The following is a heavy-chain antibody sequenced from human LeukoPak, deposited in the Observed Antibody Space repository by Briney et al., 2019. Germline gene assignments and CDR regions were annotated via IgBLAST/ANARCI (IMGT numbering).Heavy chain of an antibody. CDR3: AREDDFWSGYYHMDV. J-gene: IGHJ6*03. CDR2: ISSSSSYI. Sequence: GGSLRLSCAASGFTFSSYSMNWVRQAPGKGLEWVSSISSSSSYIYYADSVKGRFTISRDNAKNSLYLQMNSLRAEDTAVYYCAREDDFWSGYYHMDVWGKGTTVTVSS. CDR1: GFTFSSYS. V-gene: IGHV3-21*01. D-gene: IGHD3-3*01.